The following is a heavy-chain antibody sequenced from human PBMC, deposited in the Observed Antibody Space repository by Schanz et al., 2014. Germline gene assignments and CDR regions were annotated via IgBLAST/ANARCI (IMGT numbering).Heavy chain of an antibody. V-gene: IGHV1-8*01. Sequence: VQLEQSGAEVKKPGSSVKVSCKASGYTFTSYDFNWVRQAPGQGLEWMGWMNPDSGNTGYAQKFQGRVTMTRDTSISTAYMEVSRLKSDDTAVYYCARDFSAYVGNYFDYWGQGTLVTVSS. CDR3: ARDFSAYVGNYFDY. D-gene: IGHD5-12*01. CDR2: MNPDSGNT. CDR1: GYTFTSYD. J-gene: IGHJ4*02.